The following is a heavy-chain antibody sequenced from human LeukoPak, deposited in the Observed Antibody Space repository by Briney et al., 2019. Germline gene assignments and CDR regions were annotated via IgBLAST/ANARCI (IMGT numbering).Heavy chain of an antibody. Sequence: ASARVSCAPSGYSFTGYAMHTVSPAPQQRLGWMGWINAGNGNPKSSQTFQGRVTITRDTSASTAYMWLSSVRDEDTAVYYCARDSMVRGNWWFDPWGQGTLVTVSS. CDR3: ARDSMVRGNWWFDP. V-gene: IGHV1-3*01. J-gene: IGHJ5*02. D-gene: IGHD3-10*01. CDR1: GYSFTGYA. CDR2: INAGNGNP.